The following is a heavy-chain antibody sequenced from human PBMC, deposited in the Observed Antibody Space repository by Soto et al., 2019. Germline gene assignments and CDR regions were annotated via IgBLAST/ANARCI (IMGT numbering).Heavy chain of an antibody. Sequence: EVQLVESGGGLVKPGGSLRLSCAASGFTFSSYSMNWVRQAPGKGLEWVSSISSSSSYIYYADSVKGRFTISRDNAKNSLYLQMNSLRAEDTAVYYCAPLSPITMFDPWGQGTLVTVSS. J-gene: IGHJ5*02. V-gene: IGHV3-21*01. CDR2: ISSSSSYI. CDR1: GFTFSSYS. CDR3: APLSPITMFDP. D-gene: IGHD3-3*01.